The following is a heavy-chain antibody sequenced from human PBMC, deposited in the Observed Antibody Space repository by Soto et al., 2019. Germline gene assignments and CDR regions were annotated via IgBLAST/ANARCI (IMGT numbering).Heavy chain of an antibody. CDR1: GGSISSSSYY. CDR2: IYYSGST. Sequence: QLQLQESGPGLVKPSETLSLTCTVSGGSISSSSYYWGWIRQPPGKGLEWIGSIYYSGSTYYNPSLKSRVTISVDTSKNQFSLKLSSVTAADTAVYYCARQRSEQLGEFDYWGQGTLVTVSS. D-gene: IGHD6-6*01. J-gene: IGHJ4*02. V-gene: IGHV4-39*01. CDR3: ARQRSEQLGEFDY.